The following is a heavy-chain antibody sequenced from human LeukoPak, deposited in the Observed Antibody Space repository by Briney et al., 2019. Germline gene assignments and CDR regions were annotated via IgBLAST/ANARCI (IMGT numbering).Heavy chain of an antibody. CDR2: ITSAGAT. CDR3: ATRGLSGYYYGMDV. Sequence: GGSLRLSCAASGFTVSRNYMSWARLAPGKGLEWVSIITSAGATHYATSVKGRFTISRDNSKNTVYLQMNSLRAEDTAVYYCATRGLSGYYYGMDVWGQGTTVTVSS. V-gene: IGHV3-66*01. CDR1: GFTVSRNY. J-gene: IGHJ6*02. D-gene: IGHD3/OR15-3a*01.